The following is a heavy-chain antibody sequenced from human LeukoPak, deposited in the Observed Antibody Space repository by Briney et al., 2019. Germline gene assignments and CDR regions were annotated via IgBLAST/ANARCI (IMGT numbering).Heavy chain of an antibody. CDR3: ASYSSSSASDY. CDR1: GFTFSSYA. V-gene: IGHV3-23*01. D-gene: IGHD6-6*01. J-gene: IGHJ4*02. CDR2: ISGSGGST. Sequence: GGSLRLPCAASGFTFSSYAMSWVRQAPGKGLEWVSAISGSGGSTYYADSVKGRFTISRDNAKNTLYLQMNSLRDEDTAVYYCASYSSSSASDYWGQGTLVTVSS.